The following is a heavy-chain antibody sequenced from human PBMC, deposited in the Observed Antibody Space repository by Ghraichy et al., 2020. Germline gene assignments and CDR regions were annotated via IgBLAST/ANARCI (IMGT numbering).Heavy chain of an antibody. CDR1: GGSFSGYY. V-gene: IGHV4-34*01. D-gene: IGHD6-13*01. Sequence: TLSLTCAVYGGSFSGYYWSWIRQPPGKGLEWIGEINHSGSTNYNPSLKSRVTISVDTSKNQFSLKLSSVTAADTAVYYCARVESDSSSWYQDYWGQGTLVTVSS. CDR3: ARVESDSSSWYQDY. CDR2: INHSGST. J-gene: IGHJ4*02.